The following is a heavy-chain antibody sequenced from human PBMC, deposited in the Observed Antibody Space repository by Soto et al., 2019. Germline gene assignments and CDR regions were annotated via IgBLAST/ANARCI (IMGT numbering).Heavy chain of an antibody. CDR1: GYRFMSYG. J-gene: IGHJ4*02. Sequence: QVQLVQSGAEVKKPGDSVKVSCKASGYRFMSYGITWVRQAPGQGLEWMGWKSAYNGNTNYAQKLQGRVSITTDTSTSTAYMELRSLTSDDTALYYCASGSGFDSGAVGANGYWCQGTLVTVSS. V-gene: IGHV1-18*01. CDR2: KSAYNGNT. CDR3: ASGSGFDSGAVGANGY. D-gene: IGHD5-12*01.